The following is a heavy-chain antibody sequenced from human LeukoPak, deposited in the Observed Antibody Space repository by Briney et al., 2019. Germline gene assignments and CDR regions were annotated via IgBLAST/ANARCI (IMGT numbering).Heavy chain of an antibody. D-gene: IGHD4-17*01. J-gene: IGHJ4*02. V-gene: IGHV1-69*13. CDR1: GSTLSSYA. CDR2: IIPIFGTA. CDR3: ARDGYGDYAFDY. Sequence: SVKVSCKASGSTLSSYAISWVRQAPGQGLEWMGGIIPIFGTANYAQKFQGRVTITADESTSTAYMELSSLRSEDTAVYYCARDGYGDYAFDYWGQGTLVTVSS.